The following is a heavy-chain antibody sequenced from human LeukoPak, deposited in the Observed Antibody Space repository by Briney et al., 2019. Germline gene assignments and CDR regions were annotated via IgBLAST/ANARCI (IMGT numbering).Heavy chain of an antibody. CDR3: ARDFRNAGDY. D-gene: IGHD1-14*01. V-gene: IGHV3-7*01. CDR2: INQDGSEK. J-gene: IGHJ4*02. Sequence: GGSLRLSGAASGFTFTTYWINWVRQAPGKGLEWVAVINQDGSEKYYVDSVKGRFTISRDNAKNSLYLQMNSLRAEDTAVYYCARDFRNAGDYWGQGTLVTVSS. CDR1: GFTFTTYW.